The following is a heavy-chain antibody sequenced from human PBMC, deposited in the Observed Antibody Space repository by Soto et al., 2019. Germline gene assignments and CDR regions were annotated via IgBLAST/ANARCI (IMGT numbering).Heavy chain of an antibody. CDR2: IKSKTDGGTT. Sequence: EVQLVESGGGLVKPGGSLRLSCAASGFTFSNAWMSWVRQAPGKGLEWVGRIKSKTDGGTTDYAAPVKGRFTISRDDSKNTLYLQMNSLKTDDTAVYYCTTRFTIFGVVNDYWGQGTLVTVSS. CDR1: GFTFSNAW. V-gene: IGHV3-15*01. CDR3: TTRFTIFGVVNDY. D-gene: IGHD3-3*01. J-gene: IGHJ4*02.